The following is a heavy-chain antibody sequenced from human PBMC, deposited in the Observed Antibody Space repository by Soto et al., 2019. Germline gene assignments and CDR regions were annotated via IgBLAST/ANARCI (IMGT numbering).Heavy chain of an antibody. CDR3: ARRLLWFGAPEYYFHY. D-gene: IGHD3-10*01. CDR1: GYTFTSYG. CDR2: ISAYNGNT. V-gene: IGHV1-18*04. Sequence: ASVKVSCKASGYTFTSYGISWVRQAPGQGLEWMGWISAYNGNTNYAQKLQGRVTMTTDTSTSTAYMELRSLRSDDTAVYYCARRLLWFGAPEYYFHYWGQGPLVTVSS. J-gene: IGHJ4*02.